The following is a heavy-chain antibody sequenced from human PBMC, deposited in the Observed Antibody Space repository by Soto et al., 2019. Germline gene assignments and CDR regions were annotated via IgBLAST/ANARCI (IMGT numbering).Heavy chain of an antibody. CDR2: IYWNDDK. CDR3: ARRAGYCSGGSCSTDYYYYYGMDV. CDR1: GFSLSTSGVG. Sequence: QITLKESGPTLVKPTQTLTLTCTFSGFSLSTSGVGVGWIRQPPGKALEWLALIYWNDDKRYSPSLKSRLTNTKDTSKNQVVLTMTNMDPVDTATYYCARRAGYCSGGSCSTDYYYYYGMDVWGQGTTVTVSS. V-gene: IGHV2-5*01. D-gene: IGHD2-15*01. J-gene: IGHJ6*02.